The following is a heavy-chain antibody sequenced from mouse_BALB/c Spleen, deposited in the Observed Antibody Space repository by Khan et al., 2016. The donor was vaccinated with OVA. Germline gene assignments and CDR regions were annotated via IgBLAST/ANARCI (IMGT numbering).Heavy chain of an antibody. CDR3: ARAYYRYDGYYAMDY. CDR1: GFSLSRYN. D-gene: IGHD2-14*01. CDR2: VWGGGGT. V-gene: IGHV2-6-4*01. J-gene: IGHJ4*01. Sequence: VQLQESGPGLVAPSQSLSITCTVSGFSLSRYNIHWVRQPPGKSLEWLGMVWGGGGTDYNSTLKSRLSISKDNSKSQVFLKMNSLQTDDTAMYYCARAYYRYDGYYAMDYWGQGTSGTVSS.